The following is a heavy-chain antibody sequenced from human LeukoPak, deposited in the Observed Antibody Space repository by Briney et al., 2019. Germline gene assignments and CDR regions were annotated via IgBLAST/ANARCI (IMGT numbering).Heavy chain of an antibody. Sequence: ASVKVSCKASGYAFTTYSMHWVRQAPGQRLEWMGWINAGNGDTKYSQKFQGRVTITRDTSASTAYMELSSLRSEDTAVYYCARLSSSAGFDYWGQGTLVTVSS. J-gene: IGHJ4*02. CDR1: GYAFTTYS. V-gene: IGHV1-3*01. CDR2: INAGNGDT. CDR3: ARLSSSAGFDY. D-gene: IGHD6-13*01.